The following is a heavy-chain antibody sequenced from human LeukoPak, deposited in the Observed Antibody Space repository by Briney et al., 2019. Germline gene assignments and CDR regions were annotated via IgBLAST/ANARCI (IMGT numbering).Heavy chain of an antibody. D-gene: IGHD1-26*01. CDR3: ARESRSGSYGGWFDP. Sequence: GGSLRLSCAASGFTFSNYGIHWVRQAPGKGLEWVAVISYDGTNKYYADSVKGRFAISRDNAKNTLYLQMNSLRAEDTAVYYCARESRSGSYGGWFDPWGQGTLVTVSS. CDR2: ISYDGTNK. CDR1: GFTFSNYG. J-gene: IGHJ5*02. V-gene: IGHV3-30*03.